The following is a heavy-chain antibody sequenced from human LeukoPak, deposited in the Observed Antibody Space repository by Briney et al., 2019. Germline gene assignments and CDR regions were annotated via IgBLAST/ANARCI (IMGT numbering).Heavy chain of an antibody. D-gene: IGHD2-15*01. CDR2: IKQDGSEK. J-gene: IGHJ4*02. CDR3: ARDYRGYRASYYFDY. V-gene: IGHV3-7*01. Sequence: QPGGSLRLSCAASGFTFSSYWMSWVRQATGKGLEWVANIKQDGSEKYYVDSVKGRFTISKDNAKSSLYLQMNSLRAEDTAVYYCARDYRGYRASYYFDYWGQGTLVTVSS. CDR1: GFTFSSYW.